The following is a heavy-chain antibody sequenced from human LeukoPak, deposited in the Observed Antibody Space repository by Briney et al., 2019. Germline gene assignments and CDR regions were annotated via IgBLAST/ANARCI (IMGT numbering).Heavy chain of an antibody. D-gene: IGHD5-18*01. J-gene: IGHJ3*01. CDR2: FNPGDSDT. Sequence: GESLKISCKGSEYSFTSYWLGWVRQMPGKGLEWMGTFNPGDSDTRYSPSFQGQVTISADKSISTAYLQWSSLKASDTAMYYCARHAPDSRVAFDVWGQGTMVTVSS. V-gene: IGHV5-51*01. CDR1: EYSFTSYW. CDR3: ARHAPDSRVAFDV.